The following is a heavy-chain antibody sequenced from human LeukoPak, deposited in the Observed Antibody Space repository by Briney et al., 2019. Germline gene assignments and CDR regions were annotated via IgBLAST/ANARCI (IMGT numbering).Heavy chain of an antibody. CDR2: IYTSGST. J-gene: IGHJ3*02. D-gene: IGHD6-19*01. CDR1: GGSISSYY. V-gene: IGHV4-4*07. Sequence: SETLSLTCTVSGGSISSYYWSWIRQPAGKGLEWIGRIYTSGSTNYNPSLKSRVTMSVDTSKNQLSLKPSSVTAADTAVYYCARDRSIAVDAFDIWGQGTMVTVSS. CDR3: ARDRSIAVDAFDI.